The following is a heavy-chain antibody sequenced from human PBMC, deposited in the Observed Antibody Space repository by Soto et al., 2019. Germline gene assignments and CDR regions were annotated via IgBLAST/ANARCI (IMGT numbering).Heavy chain of an antibody. D-gene: IGHD3-9*01. V-gene: IGHV1-69*01. CDR1: GGTFSSYA. CDR2: IIPIFGTA. Sequence: QVQLVQSGAEVKKPGSSVKVSCKASGGTFSSYAISWVRQAPGQGLEWMGGIIPIFGTANYAQKFQGRVTISADESTSTAYMELSSPRSEDTAVYYCAWSDNDWPYAFDIWGQGTMVTVSS. CDR3: AWSDNDWPYAFDI. J-gene: IGHJ3*02.